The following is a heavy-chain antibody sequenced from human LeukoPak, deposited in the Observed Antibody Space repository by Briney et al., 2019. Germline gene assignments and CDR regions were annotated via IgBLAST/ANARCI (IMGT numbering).Heavy chain of an antibody. CDR1: GYTLTELS. CDR3: ATVQYPDNWFDP. Sequence: ASVKVSCKVSGYTLTELSMHWVRQAPGKGLEWMGGFDPEDGETIYAQKFQGRVTMTEDTSTDTAYVELSSLRSEDTAVYYCATVQYPDNWFDPWGQGTLVTVSS. CDR2: FDPEDGET. J-gene: IGHJ5*02. V-gene: IGHV1-24*01. D-gene: IGHD4-11*01.